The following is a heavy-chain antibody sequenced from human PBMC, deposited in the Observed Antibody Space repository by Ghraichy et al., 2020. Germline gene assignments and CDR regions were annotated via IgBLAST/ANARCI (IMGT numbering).Heavy chain of an antibody. V-gene: IGHV3-48*02. CDR1: GFTFSSYT. CDR3: ARDRSSSWGLYYYYYGMDV. CDR2: ISSSSSTI. J-gene: IGHJ6*02. Sequence: GGSLRLSCAASGFTFSSYTMNWVLQAPGKGLEWVSYISSSSSTIYYADSVKGRFTISRDNAKNSLYLQMNSLRDEDTAVYYCARDRSSSWGLYYYYYGMDVWGQGTTVTVSS. D-gene: IGHD6-13*01.